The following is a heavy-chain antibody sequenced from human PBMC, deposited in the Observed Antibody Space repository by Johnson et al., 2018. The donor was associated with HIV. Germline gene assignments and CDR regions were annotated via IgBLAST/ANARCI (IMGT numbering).Heavy chain of an antibody. Sequence: QMLLVESGGGVVQPGRSLRLSCAASGFTFSSYAMHWVRQAPGKGLEWVAVISYDGSNKDYADSVQGRFTISRDNSKNTLYLQMNSLRAEDTAVYYCARDHSRDEAFDIWGQGTMVTVSS. J-gene: IGHJ3*02. CDR2: ISYDGSNK. CDR3: ARDHSRDEAFDI. CDR1: GFTFSSYA. V-gene: IGHV3-30*04. D-gene: IGHD5-24*01.